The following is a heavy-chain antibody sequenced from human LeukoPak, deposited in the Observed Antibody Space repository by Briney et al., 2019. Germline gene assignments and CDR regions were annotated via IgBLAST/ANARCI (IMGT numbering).Heavy chain of an antibody. D-gene: IGHD3-3*01. CDR3: ARGRGGLRFLEWYPDAFDI. Sequence: PGGSLRLSCAASGFTFSSYSMSWVRQAPGKGLEWVSSISSTSFYIYYADSVKSRFTISRDNAKNSLNLQMNSLRAEDTAVYYCARGRGGLRFLEWYPDAFDIWGQGTMVTVSS. V-gene: IGHV3-21*01. CDR1: GFTFSSYS. CDR2: ISSTSFYI. J-gene: IGHJ3*02.